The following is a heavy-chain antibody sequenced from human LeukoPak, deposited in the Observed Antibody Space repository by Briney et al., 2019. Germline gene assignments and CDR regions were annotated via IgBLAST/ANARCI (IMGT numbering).Heavy chain of an antibody. CDR2: ANGDGSST. Sequence: GGSLRLSCAASGFTFSTYWMHWVRQAPGKGLVWVSRANGDGSSTNYADSVKGRFTISRDNAKNTLYLQMNSLRAEDTAVYYCARDGIAAVDFDYWGQGILVTVSS. CDR3: ARDGIAAVDFDY. D-gene: IGHD6-13*01. V-gene: IGHV3-74*01. CDR1: GFTFSTYW. J-gene: IGHJ4*02.